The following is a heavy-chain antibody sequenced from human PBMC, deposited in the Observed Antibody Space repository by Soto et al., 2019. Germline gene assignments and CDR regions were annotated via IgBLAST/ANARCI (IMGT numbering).Heavy chain of an antibody. D-gene: IGHD3-10*01. Sequence: QVQLVQSGAEVKKRGDSVRVSCRASGYSFANYDINWVRQAPGQGLECMGWMNPYNGNTGYAQNFQGRVTMTRNTSISTAYMELSSLSSEDTAVYYCARGPGDLGYLDFWGQGALVTVSS. J-gene: IGHJ4*02. CDR2: MNPYNGNT. CDR3: ARGPGDLGYLDF. V-gene: IGHV1-8*01. CDR1: GYSFANYD.